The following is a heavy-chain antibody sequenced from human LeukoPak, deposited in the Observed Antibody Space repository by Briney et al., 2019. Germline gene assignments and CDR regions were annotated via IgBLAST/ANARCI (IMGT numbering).Heavy chain of an antibody. Sequence: GGSLRLSCAASGFTFSRSAMHWVRQAPGKGLEWVAVIWYDGSNKYYADSVKGRFTISRDNSKNTLYLQMNSLRAEDTAVYYCAREYVSPFPDAYYYGMDVWGQGTTVTVSS. J-gene: IGHJ6*02. CDR3: AREYVSPFPDAYYYGMDV. V-gene: IGHV3-33*08. CDR2: IWYDGSNK. CDR1: GFTFSRSA. D-gene: IGHD2/OR15-2a*01.